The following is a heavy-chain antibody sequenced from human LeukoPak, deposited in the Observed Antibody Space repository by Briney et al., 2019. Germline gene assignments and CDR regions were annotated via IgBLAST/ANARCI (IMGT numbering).Heavy chain of an antibody. CDR1: GGTFSSYA. V-gene: IGHV1-69*04. J-gene: IGHJ1*01. CDR2: IIPILGIA. CDR3: AREYGVVVVITSSARGGYFQH. D-gene: IGHD3-22*01. Sequence: GASVKVSCKASGGTFSSYAISWVRQAPGQGLEWMGRIIPILGIANYAQKFQGRVTITADKSASTAYMELSSLRSEDTAVYYCAREYGVVVVITSSARGGYFQHWGQGTLVTVSS.